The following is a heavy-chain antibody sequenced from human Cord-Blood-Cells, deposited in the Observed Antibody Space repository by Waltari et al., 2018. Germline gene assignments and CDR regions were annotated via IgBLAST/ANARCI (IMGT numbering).Heavy chain of an antibody. V-gene: IGHV1-3*01. CDR1: GYTFTSYA. Sequence: QVQLVQSGAEVKKPVASVKVSCKASGYTFTSYAMHWVRQAPGQRLEWMGWINAGNGNTKYSQKFQGRVTITRDTSASTAYMELSSLRSEDTAVYYCARPYSSSWYFDYWGQGTLVTVSS. CDR2: INAGNGNT. CDR3: ARPYSSSWYFDY. D-gene: IGHD6-13*01. J-gene: IGHJ4*02.